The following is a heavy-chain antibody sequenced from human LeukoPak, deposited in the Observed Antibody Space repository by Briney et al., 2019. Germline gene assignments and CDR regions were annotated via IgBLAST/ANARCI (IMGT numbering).Heavy chain of an antibody. CDR1: GYSFTSYW. J-gene: IGHJ4*02. V-gene: IGHV5-51*01. CDR2: IYPGDSDT. Sequence: GESLKISCKGSGYSFTSYWIGWVRQMPGKGLEWMGIIYPGDSDTRYSPSFQGQVTISADKSISTAYLQWSSLKASDTAMYYCARSVRGSVYGDYWGGNFDYWGRGTLVTVSS. CDR3: ARSVRGSVYGDYWGGNFDY. D-gene: IGHD4-17*01.